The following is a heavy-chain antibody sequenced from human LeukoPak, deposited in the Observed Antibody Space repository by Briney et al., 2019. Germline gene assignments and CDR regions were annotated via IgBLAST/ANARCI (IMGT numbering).Heavy chain of an antibody. CDR3: ARYYDSSTYYDAFDI. Sequence: GGSLRLSCAASEFTFNSYWMSWVRQAPGKGLEWVANIKQDGSEKYYVDSVKGRFTISRDNAKNSLYLQMNSLRAEDTAVYYCARYYDSSTYYDAFDIWGQGTLVTVSS. D-gene: IGHD3-22*01. J-gene: IGHJ3*02. CDR1: EFTFNSYW. CDR2: IKQDGSEK. V-gene: IGHV3-7*01.